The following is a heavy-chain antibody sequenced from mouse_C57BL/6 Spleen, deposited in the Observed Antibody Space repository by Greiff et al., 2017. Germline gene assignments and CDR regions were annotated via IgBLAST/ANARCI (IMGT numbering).Heavy chain of an antibody. V-gene: IGHV1-81*01. CDR1: GYTFTSYG. D-gene: IGHD1-1*01. Sequence: QVQLKQSGAELARPGASVKLSCKASGYTFTSYGISWVKQRTGQGLEWIGEIYPRSGNTYYNEKFKGKATLTADKSSSTAYMELRSLTSEDSAVYFCARARHYYGSSYGWYFDVWGTGTTVTVSS. J-gene: IGHJ1*03. CDR2: IYPRSGNT. CDR3: ARARHYYGSSYGWYFDV.